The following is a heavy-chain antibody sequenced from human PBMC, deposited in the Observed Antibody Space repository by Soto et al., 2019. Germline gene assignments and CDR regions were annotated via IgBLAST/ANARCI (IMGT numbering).Heavy chain of an antibody. D-gene: IGHD1-26*01. CDR2: INSDGSST. CDR1: GFTFSSYW. CDR3: ARSREGSGSYYDAFDI. Sequence: GGSLRLSCAASGFTFSSYWMHWVRQAPGKGLVWVSRINSDGSSTSYPDSVKGRFTISRDNAKNTLYLQMNSLRAEDTAVYYCARSREGSGSYYDAFDIWGQGTMVTVSS. J-gene: IGHJ3*02. V-gene: IGHV3-74*01.